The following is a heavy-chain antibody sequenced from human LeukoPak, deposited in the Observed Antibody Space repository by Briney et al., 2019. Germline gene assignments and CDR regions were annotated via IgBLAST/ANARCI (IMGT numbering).Heavy chain of an antibody. V-gene: IGHV1-8*01. CDR3: ATAYCSGGSCGAWFDP. J-gene: IGHJ5*02. CDR1: GYTFTSYD. D-gene: IGHD2-15*01. Sequence: GASVKVSCKASGYTFTSYDINWVRQATGRGLEWMGWMNPNSGNTGYAQKFQGRVTMTRNTSISTAYMELSSLRSEDTAVYYCATAYCSGGSCGAWFDPWGQGTLVTVSS. CDR2: MNPNSGNT.